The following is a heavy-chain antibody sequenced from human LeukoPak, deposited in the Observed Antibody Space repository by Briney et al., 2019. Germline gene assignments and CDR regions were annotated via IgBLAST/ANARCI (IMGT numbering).Heavy chain of an antibody. CDR1: GGSISSYY. Sequence: SETLSLTCTLSGGSISSYYWSWIRQPPGKGLEWIGYIYYSGSTNYNPSLKSRVTISVDTSKNQFSLKLSSVTAADTAVYYCARGAGTTGDWFDPWGQGTLVTVSS. CDR3: ARGAGTTGDWFDP. D-gene: IGHD1-7*01. V-gene: IGHV4-59*01. CDR2: IYYSGST. J-gene: IGHJ5*02.